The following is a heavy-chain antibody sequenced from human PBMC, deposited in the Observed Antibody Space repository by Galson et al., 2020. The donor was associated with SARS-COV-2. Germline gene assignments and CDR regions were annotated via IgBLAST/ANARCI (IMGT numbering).Heavy chain of an antibody. CDR2: IPYDGTTS. CDR3: ARETDDHASGWYYN. CDR1: GFTISSSA. J-gene: IGHJ4*02. D-gene: IGHD3-22*01. Sequence: GGSLRLSCAASGFTISSSAMHCVSQPQGKGLEWVAMIPYDGTTSYKSDSVKGRLTTSRDISKDTVYLQMSRLRPEDTGVYYCARETDDHASGWYYNWGQGALVAVSP. V-gene: IGHV3-30*04.